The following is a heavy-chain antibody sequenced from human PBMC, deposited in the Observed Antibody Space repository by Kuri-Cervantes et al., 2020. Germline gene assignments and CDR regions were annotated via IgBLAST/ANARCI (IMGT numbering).Heavy chain of an antibody. CDR3: ARGPVGDWYPDY. V-gene: IGHV3-30-3*01. Sequence: GGSLRLSCAASGFTFSGYAMHWVRQAPGKGLEWVAVISYDGSNKYYADSVKGRFTISRGNSKNTLYLQMNSLRAEDTAVYFCARGPVGDWYPDYWGQGTLVTVSS. CDR1: GFTFSGYA. CDR2: ISYDGSNK. D-gene: IGHD6-13*01. J-gene: IGHJ4*02.